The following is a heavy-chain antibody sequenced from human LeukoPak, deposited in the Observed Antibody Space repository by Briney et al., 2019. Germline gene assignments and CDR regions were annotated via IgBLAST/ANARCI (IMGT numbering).Heavy chain of an antibody. CDR1: GFTFSSHN. J-gene: IGHJ3*02. D-gene: IGHD1-1*01. CDR3: ARKMKTGDRVGTFDI. V-gene: IGHV3-21*01. CDR2: IGTDGSYI. Sequence: GGSLRLSCAASGFTFSSHNMNWVRQAPMKGLEWVSSIGTDGSYIYYADSVQGRFTISRDNAKNSLYLQMNSLTAEDTAVYYCARKMKTGDRVGTFDIWGQGTTATVSS.